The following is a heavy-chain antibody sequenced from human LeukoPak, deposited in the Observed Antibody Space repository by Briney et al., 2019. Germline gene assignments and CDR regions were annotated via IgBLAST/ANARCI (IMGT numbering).Heavy chain of an antibody. J-gene: IGHJ4*02. V-gene: IGHV3-30*02. CDR3: AKAFGVVIFSADY. Sequence: GGSVRLSCAASGFTFSSYGMHWVRQAPGKGLEWVVFIRYDGSNKYYADSVKGRFTISRDNSKNTLYLQMNSLRAEDTAVYYCAKAFGVVIFSADYWGQGTLVTVSS. D-gene: IGHD3-3*01. CDR1: GFTFSSYG. CDR2: IRYDGSNK.